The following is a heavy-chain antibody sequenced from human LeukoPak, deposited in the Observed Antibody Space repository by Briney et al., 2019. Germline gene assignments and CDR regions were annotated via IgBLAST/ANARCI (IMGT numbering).Heavy chain of an antibody. CDR2: IYYSGST. J-gene: IGHJ4*02. D-gene: IGHD3-3*01. V-gene: IGHV4-59*01. Sequence: SETLSLTCTVSGGSISSYYWSWIRQPPGKGLEWIGYIYYSGSTNYNPSLKSRVTISVDTSKNQFSLKLSSVTAAATAVYYCARAPYYDFWSGYYTGSLYFDYWGQGTLVTVSS. CDR1: GGSISSYY. CDR3: ARAPYYDFWSGYYTGSLYFDY.